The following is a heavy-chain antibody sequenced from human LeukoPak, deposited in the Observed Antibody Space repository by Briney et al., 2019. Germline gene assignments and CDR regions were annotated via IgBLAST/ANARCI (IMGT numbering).Heavy chain of an antibody. CDR1: GFTFSTYW. V-gene: IGHV3-74*01. CDR2: LDRDGTTT. D-gene: IGHD2-15*01. J-gene: IGHJ6*03. Sequence: GGSLRLSCVASGFTFSTYWMHWVRQAPGKGLEWVSRLDRDGTTTSYADSVYGRFTISRDNAKSTLYLQMRSLRAEDTAVYYCARLGRQASIYCSGGSCPHYYYYYYMDVWGKGTTVTVSS. CDR3: ARLGRQASIYCSGGSCPHYYYYYYMDV.